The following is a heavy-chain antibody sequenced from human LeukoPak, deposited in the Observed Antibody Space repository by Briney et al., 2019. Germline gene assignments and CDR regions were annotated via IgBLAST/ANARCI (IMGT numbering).Heavy chain of an antibody. J-gene: IGHJ4*02. CDR2: IKQDGSEK. V-gene: IGHV3-7*01. CDR1: GFTFSSYW. D-gene: IGHD6-19*01. CDR3: ARTRIYSSGWYRTGRPAPAVDY. Sequence: GGSLRLSCAASGFTFSSYWVSWGRQAPGKGLEWGTNIKQDGSEKYYVDSVKGRFTISRDNAKNSLYLQMNSLRAEDTAVYYCARTRIYSSGWYRTGRPAPAVDYCGQGTLVTVSS.